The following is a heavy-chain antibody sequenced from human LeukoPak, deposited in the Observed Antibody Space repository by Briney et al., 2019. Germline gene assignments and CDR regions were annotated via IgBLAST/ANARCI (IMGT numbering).Heavy chain of an antibody. CDR2: MNPNSGNT. CDR3: ARDYGDYVDYYYGMDV. Sequence: ASVKVSCKASGYTFTSYDINWVRQATGQGLEWMGCMNPNSGNTGYAQKFQGRVTMTRNTSISTAYMELSSLRSEDTAVYYCARDYGDYVDYYYGMDVWGQGTTVTVSS. V-gene: IGHV1-8*01. CDR1: GYTFTSYD. J-gene: IGHJ6*02. D-gene: IGHD4-17*01.